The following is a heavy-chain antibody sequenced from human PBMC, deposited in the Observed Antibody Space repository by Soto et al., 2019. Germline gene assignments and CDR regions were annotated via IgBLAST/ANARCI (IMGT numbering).Heavy chain of an antibody. CDR1: GGSVSSGSYY. V-gene: IGHV4-61*01. J-gene: IGHJ2*01. D-gene: IGHD3-22*01. CDR3: ARDVTDSSGYYRHWYFDL. Sequence: QVQLQESGPGLVKPSETLSLTCTVSGGSVSSGSYYWSWIRQPPGKGLEWIGYIYYSGSTNYNPSLKSRVTISVDACKNQFSLKLSSVTAADTAVYYCARDVTDSSGYYRHWYFDLWGRGTLVTVSS. CDR2: IYYSGST.